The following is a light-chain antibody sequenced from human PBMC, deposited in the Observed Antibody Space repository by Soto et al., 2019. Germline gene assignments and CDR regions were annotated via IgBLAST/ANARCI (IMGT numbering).Light chain of an antibody. Sequence: DIQMTQSPSSLSASVGDRVTITCRASQSISSYLNWYQQKPGKAPKLLIYAASSLQSGVPSRFSGSGSGTDFNLTISSLQPEDFATYYCQQSYSTPRIPFGQGTRLEIK. CDR1: QSISSY. CDR3: QQSYSTPRIP. V-gene: IGKV1-39*01. CDR2: AAS. J-gene: IGKJ5*01.